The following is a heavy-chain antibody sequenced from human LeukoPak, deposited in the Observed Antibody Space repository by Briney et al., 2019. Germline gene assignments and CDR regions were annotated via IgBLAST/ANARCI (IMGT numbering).Heavy chain of an antibody. Sequence: ASVKVSCKASGYTFTGYYMHWVRQAPGQGLEWMGWINPNSGGTNYAQKFQGRVAMTRDTSISTAYMELSRLRSDDTAVYYCARGVRIAAAGTYEKFDYWGQGTLVTVSS. D-gene: IGHD6-13*01. CDR1: GYTFTGYY. CDR2: INPNSGGT. J-gene: IGHJ4*02. V-gene: IGHV1-2*02. CDR3: ARGVRIAAAGTYEKFDY.